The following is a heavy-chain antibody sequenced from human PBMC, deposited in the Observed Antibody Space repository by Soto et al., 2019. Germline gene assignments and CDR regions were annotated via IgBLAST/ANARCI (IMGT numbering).Heavy chain of an antibody. J-gene: IGHJ5*02. CDR2: ISAYNGNT. CDR3: ARDWVNFWSGYSWKVPTELNNWFDP. CDR1: GYTFTSYG. Sequence: VASVKVSCKASGYTFTSYGISWVRQAPGQGLEWMGWISAYNGNTSYAQKLQGRVTMTTDTSTSTAYMELRSLRSDDTAVYYCARDWVNFWSGYSWKVPTELNNWFDPWGQGTLVTVSS. D-gene: IGHD3-3*01. V-gene: IGHV1-18*01.